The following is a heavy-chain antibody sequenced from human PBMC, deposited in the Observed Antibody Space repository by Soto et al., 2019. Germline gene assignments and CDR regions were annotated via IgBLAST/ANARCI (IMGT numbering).Heavy chain of an antibody. D-gene: IGHD1-26*01. V-gene: IGHV3-30*18. CDR3: AKGLVGYVFGVQDYYFGMDV. CDR2: ISYDGNNK. CDR1: GFQFSTYG. J-gene: IGHJ6*02. Sequence: QVQLVESGGGVVQPGRSLRLSCGASGFQFSTYGMHWVRQAPGKGLEWVAVISYDGNNKDYADSVKGRFTISRDNSKNTSYLQMNSLRAEDTAVYYCAKGLVGYVFGVQDYYFGMDVWGQGTTVDVSS.